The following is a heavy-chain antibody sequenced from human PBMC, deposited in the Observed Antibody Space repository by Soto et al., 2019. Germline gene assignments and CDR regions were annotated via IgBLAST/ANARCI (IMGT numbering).Heavy chain of an antibody. CDR3: ARGDGPTVTTFTIGWYFDL. V-gene: IGHV3-33*01. Sequence: QVQLVESGGGVVQPGRSLRLSCAASGFTFSSYGMHWVRQAPGKGLEWVAVIWYDGSNKYYVDSVKGRFTISRDNSKNTLYLQMNSLRAEDTAVYYCARGDGPTVTTFTIGWYFDLWGRGTLVTVSS. CDR1: GFTFSSYG. D-gene: IGHD4-17*01. CDR2: IWYDGSNK. J-gene: IGHJ2*01.